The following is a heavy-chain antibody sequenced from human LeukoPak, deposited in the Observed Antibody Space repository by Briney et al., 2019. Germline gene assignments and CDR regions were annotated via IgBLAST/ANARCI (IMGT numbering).Heavy chain of an antibody. CDR3: ARVGYCGGDCYSAHDY. V-gene: IGHV4-39*07. CDR1: GGSIRSSYYY. Sequence: SETLSLTCTVSGGSIRSSYYYWSWIRQPPGKGLEWIGEINHSGSTNYNPSLKSRVTISVDTSKNQFSLKLSSVTAADTAVYYCARVGYCGGDCYSAHDYWGQGTLVTVSS. D-gene: IGHD2-21*02. CDR2: INHSGST. J-gene: IGHJ4*02.